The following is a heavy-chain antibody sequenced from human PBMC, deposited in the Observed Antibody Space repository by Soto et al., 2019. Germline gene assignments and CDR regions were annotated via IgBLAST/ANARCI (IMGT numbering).Heavy chain of an antibody. J-gene: IGHJ5*02. Sequence: QVQLVQSGAEVKKPGSSVKVSCKASGGTFSSYAISWVRQAPGQGLEWMGGIIPICGTANYAQKFQGRVTITADESTSTAYMELSSLRSEDTAVYYCVSDHREGYCSGGSCATNWFDPWGQGTLVTVSS. V-gene: IGHV1-69*01. CDR2: IIPICGTA. D-gene: IGHD2-15*01. CDR1: GGTFSSYA. CDR3: VSDHREGYCSGGSCATNWFDP.